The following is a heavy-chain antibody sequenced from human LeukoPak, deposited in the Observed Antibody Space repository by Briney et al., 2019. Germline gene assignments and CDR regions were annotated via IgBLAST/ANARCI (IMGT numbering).Heavy chain of an antibody. D-gene: IGHD4-17*01. J-gene: IGHJ4*02. Sequence: GGSLRLSCAASEFTFSSYGMHWVRQAPGKGLEWVAFIRYDGSNKYYADSVKGRFTISRDNSKNTLYLQMNSLRAEDTAVYYCARDLGDDYGLDYWGQGTLVTVSS. CDR1: EFTFSSYG. V-gene: IGHV3-30*02. CDR2: IRYDGSNK. CDR3: ARDLGDDYGLDY.